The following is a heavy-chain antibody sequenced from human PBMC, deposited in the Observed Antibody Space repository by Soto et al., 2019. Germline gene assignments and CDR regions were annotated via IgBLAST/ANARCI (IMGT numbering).Heavy chain of an antibody. V-gene: IGHV4-31*03. CDR1: GGSISGGVNY. Sequence: SETLSLTCSVSGGSISGGVNYWSWIRQHPGMGLEWIGYIYYSGTTYTNPSLKSRITLSVDTSKNQYSLKVSSVTAADTAVYYCARSPHGKQFDFWGQGTLVTVSS. CDR2: IYYSGTT. CDR3: ARSPHGKQFDF. J-gene: IGHJ4*02.